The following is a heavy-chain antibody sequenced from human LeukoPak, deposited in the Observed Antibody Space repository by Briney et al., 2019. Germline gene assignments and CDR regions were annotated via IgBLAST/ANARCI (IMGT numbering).Heavy chain of an antibody. CDR1: GFTFSSYS. CDR2: ISSSSSYI. Sequence: GGSLRLSCAASGFTFSSYSMNWVRQAPGKGLEWVSSISSSSSYIYYADSVKGRFTISRDNAKNSLYLQMNSLRAKDTAVYYCASLGWGYYYLNWGQGTLVTVSS. J-gene: IGHJ4*02. CDR3: ASLGWGYYYLN. V-gene: IGHV3-21*01. D-gene: IGHD3-10*01.